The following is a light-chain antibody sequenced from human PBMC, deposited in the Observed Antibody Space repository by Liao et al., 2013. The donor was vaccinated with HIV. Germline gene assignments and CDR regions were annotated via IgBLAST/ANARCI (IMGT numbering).Light chain of an antibody. CDR3: QAWDSTV. CDR1: NLGDKY. Sequence: SYELTQPPSVSVSPGQTASITCSGENLGDKYASWYQKKAGQSPVLVIYQNGKRPSGIPERFSGSNSGNTATLTISGTQAMDEADYYCQAWDSTVFGGGTKLTVL. J-gene: IGLJ3*02. V-gene: IGLV3-1*01. CDR2: QNG.